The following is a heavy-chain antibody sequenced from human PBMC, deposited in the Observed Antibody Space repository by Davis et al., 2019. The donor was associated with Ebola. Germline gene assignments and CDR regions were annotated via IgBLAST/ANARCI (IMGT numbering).Heavy chain of an antibody. V-gene: IGHV3-74*01. CDR3: ARDRSGSSYNGMDV. Sequence: PGGSLRLSCAVSGFTFSTYWMHWVRQVPGKGLVWVSRIHSEGSSTSYADSVKGRFTISRDNAKNTVYLQMKSLRVEDTAVYYCARDRSGSSYNGMDVWGQGTTVTVSS. CDR1: GFTFSTYW. J-gene: IGHJ6*02. CDR2: IHSEGSST. D-gene: IGHD3-10*01.